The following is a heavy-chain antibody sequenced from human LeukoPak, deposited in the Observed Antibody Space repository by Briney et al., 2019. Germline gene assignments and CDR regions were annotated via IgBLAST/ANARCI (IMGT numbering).Heavy chain of an antibody. CDR2: ISSDGINK. Sequence: GRSLRLSCAASGFTFNKYAMHWVRQAPARGLEWMSVISSDGINKYYSDSVKGRFTISRDNSKNTLYLQMNSPRAEDTAVYYCARGSGYYYNWFDPWGQGTLVTVSS. CDR3: ARGSGYYYNWFDP. CDR1: GFTFNKYA. V-gene: IGHV3-30*04. D-gene: IGHD3-22*01. J-gene: IGHJ5*02.